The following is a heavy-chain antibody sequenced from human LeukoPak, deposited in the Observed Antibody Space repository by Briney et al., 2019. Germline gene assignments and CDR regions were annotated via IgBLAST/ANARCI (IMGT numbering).Heavy chain of an antibody. CDR2: IWYDGSNK. CDR1: GFTFSSYG. CDR3: ARDWDRYCSGGSCYSAHY. V-gene: IGHV3-33*01. J-gene: IGHJ4*02. Sequence: GGSLRLSCAASGFTFSSYGMHWVRQAPGEGRECVAVIWYDGSNKYYANSVKGRFTISRDNSKHTLYLQMNSLRAEDTAVYYCARDWDRYCSGGSCYSAHYWRQGTLVTVSS. D-gene: IGHD2-15*01.